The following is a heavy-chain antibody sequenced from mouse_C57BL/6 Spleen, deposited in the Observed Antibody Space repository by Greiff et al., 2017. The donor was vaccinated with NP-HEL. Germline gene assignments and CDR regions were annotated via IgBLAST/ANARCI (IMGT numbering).Heavy chain of an antibody. Sequence: QVQLQQSGPELVKPGASVKISCKASGYAFSSSWMNWVKQRPGKGLEWIGRIYPGDGDTNYNGKFKGKATLTADKSSSTAYMQLSSLTSEDSAVYFCAREGYGSPHYFDYWGQGTTLTVSS. CDR3: AREGYGSPHYFDY. J-gene: IGHJ2*01. D-gene: IGHD1-1*01. CDR2: IYPGDGDT. V-gene: IGHV1-82*01. CDR1: GYAFSSSW.